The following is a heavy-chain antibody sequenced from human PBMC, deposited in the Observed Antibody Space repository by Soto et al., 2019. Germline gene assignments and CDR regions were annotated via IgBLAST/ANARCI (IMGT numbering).Heavy chain of an antibody. J-gene: IGHJ4*02. Sequence: GESLKISCKGSGYSFAGYWITWVRQKPGKGLEWMGRIDPSDSQTYYSPSFRGHVTISVTKSITTVFLQWSSLRASDTAMYYCARQIYDSDTGPNCQYYFDSWGQGTPVTVSS. CDR3: ARQIYDSDTGPNCQYYFDS. V-gene: IGHV5-10-1*01. CDR1: GYSFAGYW. D-gene: IGHD3-22*01. CDR2: IDPSDSQT.